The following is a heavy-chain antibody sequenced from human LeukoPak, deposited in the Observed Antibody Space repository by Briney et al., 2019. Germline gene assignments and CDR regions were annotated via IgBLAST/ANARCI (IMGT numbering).Heavy chain of an antibody. CDR3: AKQRVRSNPFFDY. V-gene: IGHV3-21*04. Sequence: GGSLRLSCAASGFTFSSYSMNWVRQAPGKGLEWVSSISSSSSYIYYADSVKGRFTISRDNSKNTLYLQMNSLRAEDTAVYYCAKQRVRSNPFFDYWGQGTLVTVSS. CDR2: ISSSSSYI. D-gene: IGHD1/OR15-1a*01. J-gene: IGHJ4*02. CDR1: GFTFSSYS.